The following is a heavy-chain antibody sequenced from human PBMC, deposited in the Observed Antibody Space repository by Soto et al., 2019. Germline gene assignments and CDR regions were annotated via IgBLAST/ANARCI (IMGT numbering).Heavy chain of an antibody. CDR3: ARAAAGNSPFDY. CDR2: IWYDGSNK. Sequence: QVQLVESGGGVVQPGRSLRLSCAASGFTFSNYGMHWVRQAPGKGLEWVAVIWYDGSNKYYADSVKGRFTISRDNSKNTLYLQMGSLRAEDTAVYYCARAAAGNSPFDYWGQGTLVTVSS. V-gene: IGHV3-33*01. D-gene: IGHD6-13*01. J-gene: IGHJ4*02. CDR1: GFTFSNYG.